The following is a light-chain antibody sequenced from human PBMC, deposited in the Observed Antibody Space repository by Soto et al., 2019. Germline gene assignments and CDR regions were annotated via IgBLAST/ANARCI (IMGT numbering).Light chain of an antibody. CDR1: SDGNTY. J-gene: IGKJ2*01. CDR2: KVS. V-gene: IGKV2-30*01. CDR3: RQGTHWPPYT. Sequence: DVVMTQSPLSLPVTLGQPASISSDGNTYLNWFQQRPGQSPRRLIYKVSNRDSGVPDRFSGSGSGTDFTLKISRVEAEDVGVYYCRQGTHWPPYTFGQGTKLEIK.